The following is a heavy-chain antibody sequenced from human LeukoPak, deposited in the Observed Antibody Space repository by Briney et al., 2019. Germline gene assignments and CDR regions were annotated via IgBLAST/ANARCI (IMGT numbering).Heavy chain of an antibody. CDR2: IYYSGST. J-gene: IGHJ3*02. CDR3: ARGYCSGGSCYSDAFDI. D-gene: IGHD2-15*01. V-gene: IGHV4-39*07. Sequence: SETLSLTCTVSSGSISSSSYYWGWVRQPPGKGLEWIGSIYYSGSTYYNPSLKSRVTISVDTSKNQFSLKLSSVTAADTAVYYCARGYCSGGSCYSDAFDIWGQGTMVTVSS. CDR1: SGSISSSSYY.